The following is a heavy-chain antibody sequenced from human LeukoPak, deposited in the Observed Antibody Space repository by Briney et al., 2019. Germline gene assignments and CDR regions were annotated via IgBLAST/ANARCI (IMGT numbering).Heavy chain of an antibody. CDR2: IYYSGST. D-gene: IGHD3-22*01. V-gene: IGHV4-39*01. CDR1: GGFISSSSYY. CDR3: ARRYYDSSGYPRSRYAFDI. Sequence: SETLSLTCTVSGGFISSSSYYWGWIRQPPGKGLEWIGSIYYSGSTYYNPSLKSRVTISVDTSKNQFSLKLSSVTAADTAVYYCARRYYDSSGYPRSRYAFDIWGQGTMVTVPS. J-gene: IGHJ3*02.